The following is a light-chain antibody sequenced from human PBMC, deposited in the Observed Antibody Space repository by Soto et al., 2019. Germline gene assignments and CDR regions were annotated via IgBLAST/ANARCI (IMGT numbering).Light chain of an antibody. CDR1: QSVRSN. CDR2: AAS. CDR3: QQYNSYAYT. J-gene: IGKJ2*01. Sequence: EIGVTQSPATLSVSPGERATLSCRASQSVRSNLAWYQQKPGQAPRLLVYAASTRATGIPARFSGSGSGTEFTLTISSLQPDDFATYYCQQYNSYAYTFGQGTRLE. V-gene: IGKV3-15*01.